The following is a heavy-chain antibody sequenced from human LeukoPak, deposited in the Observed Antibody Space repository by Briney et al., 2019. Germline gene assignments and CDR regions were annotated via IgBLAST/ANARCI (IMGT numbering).Heavy chain of an antibody. D-gene: IGHD6-19*01. CDR3: ARDLAVAGFGAFDI. J-gene: IGHJ3*02. CDR2: IYTSGST. Sequence: SETLSLTCTVSGGSISSYYWSWIRQPAGKGLEWIGRIYTSGSTNYNPSLKSRVTMSVDASKDQFSLKLSSVTAADTAVYYCARDLAVAGFGAFDIWGQGTMVTVSS. CDR1: GGSISSYY. V-gene: IGHV4-4*07.